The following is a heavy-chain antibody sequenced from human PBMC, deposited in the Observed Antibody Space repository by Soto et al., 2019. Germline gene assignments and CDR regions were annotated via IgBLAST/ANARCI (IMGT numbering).Heavy chain of an antibody. CDR3: ARDRPLTMVRGVLPGYDY. J-gene: IGHJ4*02. Sequence: ESLRLSCAASGFTFSSYSMNWVRQAPGKGLEWVSSISSSSSYIYYADSVKGRFTISRDNAKNSLYLQMNSLRAEDTAVCYCARDRPLTMVRGVLPGYDYWGQGTLVTVPQ. CDR2: ISSSSSYI. D-gene: IGHD3-10*01. CDR1: GFTFSSYS. V-gene: IGHV3-21*01.